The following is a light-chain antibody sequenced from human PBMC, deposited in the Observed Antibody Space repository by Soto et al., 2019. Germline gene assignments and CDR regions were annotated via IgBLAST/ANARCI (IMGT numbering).Light chain of an antibody. CDR2: DAS. J-gene: IGKJ5*01. CDR1: QDINNY. V-gene: IGKV1-33*01. CDR3: QQYDNHLPIT. Sequence: DIQMTQSPSSLSASVGDRVTITCQASQDINNYLNWYQQKPGKAPKLLIYDASNLETGVPSRFSGGGSGTHFTFSISSLQPEDIAIYYCQQYDNHLPITFGRGTRLEIK.